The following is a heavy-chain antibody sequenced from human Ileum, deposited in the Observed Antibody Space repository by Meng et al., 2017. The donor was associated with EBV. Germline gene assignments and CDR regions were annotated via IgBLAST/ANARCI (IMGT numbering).Heavy chain of an antibody. Sequence: EVHLLGSGGGLVQPGGSLRLSCAASGFRFNIYDMNWVRQAPGRGLEWVSGISGSGRTTYYADSVKGRFSISRDNSGNTVYLQMNSLRADDTAVYYCSNLPYSYWGQGTLVTVSS. CDR2: ISGSGRTT. V-gene: IGHV3-23*01. CDR1: GFRFNIYD. D-gene: IGHD4-11*01. CDR3: SNLPYSY. J-gene: IGHJ4*02.